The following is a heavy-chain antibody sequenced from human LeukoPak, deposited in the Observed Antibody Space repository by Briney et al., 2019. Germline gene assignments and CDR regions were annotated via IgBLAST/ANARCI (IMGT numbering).Heavy chain of an antibody. V-gene: IGHV4-39*01. CDR1: GGSISSSSYY. CDR3: ARRLRIQLWFDWFDP. J-gene: IGHJ5*02. Sequence: SETLSLTCTVSGGSISSSSYYWGWIRQPPGKGLEWIGSIYYNGSTYYNPSLKSRVTISVDTSKNQFSLKLSSVTAADTAVYYCARRLRIQLWFDWFDPWGQGTLVTVSS. CDR2: IYYNGST. D-gene: IGHD5-18*01.